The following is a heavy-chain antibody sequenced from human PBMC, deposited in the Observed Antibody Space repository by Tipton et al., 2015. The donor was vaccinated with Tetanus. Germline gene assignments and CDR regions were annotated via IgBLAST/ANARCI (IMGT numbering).Heavy chain of an antibody. D-gene: IGHD2-2*01. V-gene: IGHV4-4*08. CDR2: IYDSGST. CDR3: ARDIYSNTRAFDI. J-gene: IGHJ3*02. CDR1: GGSISSYY. Sequence: TLSLTCTVSGGSISSYYWSWIRQPAGKGLEWIGYIYDSGSTDYNPSLKSRVTISVDTSKNEFSLKLTSVTAADTSLYFCARDIYSNTRAFDIWGQGTMVTVSS.